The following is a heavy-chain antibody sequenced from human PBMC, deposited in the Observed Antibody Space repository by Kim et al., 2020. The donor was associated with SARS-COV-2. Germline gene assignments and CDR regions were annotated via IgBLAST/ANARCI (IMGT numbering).Heavy chain of an antibody. J-gene: IGHJ4*02. CDR3: AAFYGSGISFWY. V-gene: IGHV4-59*01. D-gene: IGHD3-10*01. Sequence: NYHPSLKSRVTISVDTSNNQFSLKLSSVTAADTSVYYCAAFYGSGISFWYWGQGTLVTVSS.